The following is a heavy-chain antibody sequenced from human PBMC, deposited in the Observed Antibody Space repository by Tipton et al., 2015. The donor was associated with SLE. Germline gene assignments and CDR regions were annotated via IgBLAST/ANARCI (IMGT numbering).Heavy chain of an antibody. CDR1: GFTFSNYI. V-gene: IGHV3-30*04. CDR2: ISYDESHN. D-gene: IGHD7-27*01. CDR3: ARDAKANWGIIDY. J-gene: IGHJ4*02. Sequence: SLRLSCAASGFTFSNYIMHWVRQAPGKGLEWVALISYDESHNNYADSVKGRFTISRDNAKNSLYLQMNSLRPEDTAGYYCARDAKANWGIIDYWGQGTLVTVSS.